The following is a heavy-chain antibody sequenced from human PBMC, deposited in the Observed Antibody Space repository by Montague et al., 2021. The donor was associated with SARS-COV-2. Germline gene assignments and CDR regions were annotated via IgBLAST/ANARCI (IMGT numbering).Heavy chain of an antibody. D-gene: IGHD5-12*01. CDR1: GGSTSSSNW. Sequence: SDTVSLTCAVSGGSTSSSNWWSWVRQPPGKGLEWIGEIYHSGSTNYNPSLKSRVTISVDKSKNQFSLKMSSATAADTAVYYCVYRDYYYYYGMDFWGKGTTVTVSS. V-gene: IGHV4-4*02. J-gene: IGHJ6*04. CDR2: IYHSGST. CDR3: VYRDYYYYYGMDF.